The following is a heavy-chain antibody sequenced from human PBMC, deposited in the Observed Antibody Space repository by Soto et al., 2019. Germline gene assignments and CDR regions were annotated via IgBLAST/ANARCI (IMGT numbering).Heavy chain of an antibody. V-gene: IGHV4-59*01. CDR2: IYYSGST. CDR3: ARDREAGWFDP. Sequence: QVQLQESGPGLVKPSETLSLTCTVSGGSISGYYWSWIRQPPGKGLEWIGYIYYSGSTIYNPSLKSRVTISVDTSKNQFSLKLSSVTAADTAVYYCARDREAGWFDPWGQGTLVTVSS. CDR1: GGSISGYY. J-gene: IGHJ5*02.